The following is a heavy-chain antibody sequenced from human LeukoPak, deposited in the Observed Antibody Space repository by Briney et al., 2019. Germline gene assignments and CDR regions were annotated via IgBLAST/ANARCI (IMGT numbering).Heavy chain of an antibody. CDR1: GYTFTSYG. V-gene: IGHV1-18*01. J-gene: IGHJ5*02. D-gene: IGHD2-2*01. Sequence: GASVKVSCKASGYTFTSYGISWARQAPGQGLEWMGWISAYNGNTNYAQKLQGRVTMTTDTSTSTAYMELRSLRSDDTAVYYCARDPLGYCSSTSCYGINNWFDPWGQGTLVTVSS. CDR3: ARDPLGYCSSTSCYGINNWFDP. CDR2: ISAYNGNT.